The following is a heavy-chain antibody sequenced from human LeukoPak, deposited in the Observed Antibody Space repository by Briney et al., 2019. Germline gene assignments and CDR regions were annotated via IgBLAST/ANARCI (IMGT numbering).Heavy chain of an antibody. Sequence: GRSLRLSCVASGFTFSRHGMQWVRQAPGKGPERVAVISHDGTVKHYSDSVKGRFTISRDNSKNTLYLQMNSLRAEDTAVYYCARDSHSSSTPNFDYWGQGTLVTVSS. V-gene: IGHV3-30*03. CDR3: ARDSHSSSTPNFDY. J-gene: IGHJ4*02. CDR1: GFTFSRHG. D-gene: IGHD6-6*01. CDR2: ISHDGTVK.